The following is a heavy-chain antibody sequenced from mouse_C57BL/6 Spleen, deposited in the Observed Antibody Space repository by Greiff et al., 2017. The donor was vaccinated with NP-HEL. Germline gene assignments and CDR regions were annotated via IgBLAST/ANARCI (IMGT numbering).Heavy chain of an antibody. CDR2: IHPNSGST. Sequence: QVQLKQPGAELVKPGASVKLSCKASGYTFTSYWMHWVKQRPGQGLEWIGMIHPNSGSTNYNEKFKSKATLTVDKSSITAYMQLSSLTSEDSAVYYCARGVYWYFDVWGTGTTVTVSS. CDR1: GYTFTSYW. J-gene: IGHJ1*03. CDR3: ARGVYWYFDV. V-gene: IGHV1-64*01.